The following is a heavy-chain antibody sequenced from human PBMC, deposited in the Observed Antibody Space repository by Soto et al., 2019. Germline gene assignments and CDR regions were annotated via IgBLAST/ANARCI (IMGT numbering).Heavy chain of an antibody. J-gene: IGHJ4*02. CDR3: ARVRVQSVFGLGFDY. CDR2: IIPIFGTA. D-gene: IGHD3-3*01. CDR1: GGTFSSYA. V-gene: IGHV1-69*13. Sequence: ASVKVSCKASGGTFSSYAISWVRQAPGQGLEWMGGIIPIFGTANYAQKFQGRVTITADESTSTAYMELSSLRSEDTAVYYCARVRVQSVFGLGFDYWGQGTLVTVSS.